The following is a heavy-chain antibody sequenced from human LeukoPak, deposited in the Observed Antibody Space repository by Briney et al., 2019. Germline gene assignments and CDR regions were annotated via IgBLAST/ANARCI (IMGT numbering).Heavy chain of an antibody. CDR2: IYYSGST. CDR1: GGSISGYY. D-gene: IGHD3-10*01. Sequence: SETLSLTCTVSGGSISGYYWSWVRQPPGKGLEWIGYIYYSGSTNYNPSLKSRVTISVDTSKNQFSLKLSSVTAADTAVYYCASSMVTTDAFDIWSQGTMVTVSS. J-gene: IGHJ3*02. CDR3: ASSMVTTDAFDI. V-gene: IGHV4-59*01.